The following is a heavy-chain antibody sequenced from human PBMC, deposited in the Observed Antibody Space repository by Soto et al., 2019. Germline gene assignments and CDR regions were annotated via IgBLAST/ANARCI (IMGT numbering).Heavy chain of an antibody. V-gene: IGHV4-4*07. J-gene: IGHJ4*02. Sequence: PSETLSLTCSVSGGSISGHYWSWIRLPAGRRLQWVGRIYSSGTTNYNPFLKSRVRMSVDTDRNSFSLRLDSVTAADTAVYYCARNFDIAATGTAFDSWGRGVLVTVSS. CDR3: ARNFDIAATGTAFDS. D-gene: IGHD6-13*01. CDR2: IYSSGTT. CDR1: GGSISGHY.